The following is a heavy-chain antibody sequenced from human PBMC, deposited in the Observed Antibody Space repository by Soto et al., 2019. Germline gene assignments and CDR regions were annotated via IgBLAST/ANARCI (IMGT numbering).Heavy chain of an antibody. CDR2: ISSTTNYI. J-gene: IGHJ4*02. CDR1: GFTFTRCS. V-gene: IGHV3-21*06. Sequence: GGSLRLSCAASGFTFTRCSMNWVRQAPGKGLEWVSSISSTTNYIYYGDSMKGRFTISRDNAKNSLYLEMNSLRAEDTAVYYCARESEDLTSNFDYWGQGTLVTFSS. CDR3: ARESEDLTSNFDY.